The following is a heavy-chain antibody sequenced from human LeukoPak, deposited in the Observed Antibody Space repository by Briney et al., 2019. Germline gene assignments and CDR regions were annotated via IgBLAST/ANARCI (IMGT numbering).Heavy chain of an antibody. CDR1: GFTVSSNY. V-gene: IGHV3-53*01. D-gene: IGHD1-26*01. CDR2: IYSGGST. Sequence: GGSLRLSCAASGFTVSSNYMSWVRQAPGKGLEWGSVIYSGGSTYYADSVKGRFPISRDNSKNTLYLQMNSLRAEDTAVYYCARALVGAFDAFDIWGQGTMVTVSS. J-gene: IGHJ3*02. CDR3: ARALVGAFDAFDI.